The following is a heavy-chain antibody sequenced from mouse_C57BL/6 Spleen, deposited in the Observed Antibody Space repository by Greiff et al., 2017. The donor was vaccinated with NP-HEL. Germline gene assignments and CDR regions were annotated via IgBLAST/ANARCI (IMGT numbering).Heavy chain of an antibody. J-gene: IGHJ1*03. Sequence: DVHLVESGGGLVKPGGSLKLSCAASGFTFSDYGMHWVRQAPEKGLEWVAYISSGSSTIYYADTVKGRFTISRDNAKNTLFLQMTSLRSEDTAMYYCARNDYYGSSYFYWYFDVWGTGTTVTVSS. CDR2: ISSGSSTI. V-gene: IGHV5-17*01. D-gene: IGHD1-1*01. CDR3: ARNDYYGSSYFYWYFDV. CDR1: GFTFSDYG.